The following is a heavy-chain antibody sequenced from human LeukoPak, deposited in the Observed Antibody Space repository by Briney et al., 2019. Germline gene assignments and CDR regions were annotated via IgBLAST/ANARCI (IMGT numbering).Heavy chain of an antibody. Sequence: QTGGSLRLSYAASGFTFTTYTIHWVRQAPGKGLEYVSAVVGNGGTTYYANSVKGRFTISRDNSKNTVYLQMGSLRAEDTAVYYCARERAFYYFDYWGQGALVTVSS. CDR3: ARERAFYYFDY. CDR2: VVGNGGTT. V-gene: IGHV3-64*01. CDR1: GFTFTTYT. J-gene: IGHJ4*02.